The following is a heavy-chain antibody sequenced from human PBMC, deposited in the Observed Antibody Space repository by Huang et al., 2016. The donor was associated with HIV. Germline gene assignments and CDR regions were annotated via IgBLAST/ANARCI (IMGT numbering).Heavy chain of an antibody. J-gene: IGHJ4*02. CDR3: ARRFSSSSGYFDY. V-gene: IGHV5-51*01. CDR2: IFPDDANT. D-gene: IGHD6-6*01. CDR1: GYSFSSDW. Sequence: VQLVQSGAEVKKPGESLKISCKGSGYSFSSDWIAWVRQMPGKGLEWMGIIFPDDANTTYSPSFEGQVTISADKSTGTAYLQWSSLKASDTAMYYCARRFSSSSGYFDYWGQGSLVTVSS.